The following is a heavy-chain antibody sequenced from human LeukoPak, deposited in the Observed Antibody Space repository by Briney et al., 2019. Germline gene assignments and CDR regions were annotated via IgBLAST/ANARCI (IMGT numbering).Heavy chain of an antibody. V-gene: IGHV1-18*01. Sequence: ASVKVSCKASGYTFASYGISWVRQAPGQGLEWMGWISAYNGNTNCAQKLQGRVTMSTDTSTSTAYMELRSLRSDDTAVYYRARDRHSSGWELIDYWGQGTLVTVSS. D-gene: IGHD6-19*01. J-gene: IGHJ4*02. CDR2: ISAYNGNT. CDR3: ARDRHSSGWELIDY. CDR1: GYTFASYG.